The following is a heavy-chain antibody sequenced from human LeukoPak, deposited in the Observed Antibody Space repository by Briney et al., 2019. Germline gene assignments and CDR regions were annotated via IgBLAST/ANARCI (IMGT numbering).Heavy chain of an antibody. J-gene: IGHJ4*02. CDR3: AKDVPKAWQLLGH. V-gene: IGHV3-30*02. Sequence: PGGSLRLSCAASGFSFSGHGMHWVRQVPGKGLEWVAFIRFDGNDQYYADSVKGRFTISRDNSKNTLSLQMNSLIPEDTAVYYCAKDVPKAWQLLGHWGQGTLVTVFS. CDR2: IRFDGNDQ. CDR1: GFSFSGHG. D-gene: IGHD2-2*01.